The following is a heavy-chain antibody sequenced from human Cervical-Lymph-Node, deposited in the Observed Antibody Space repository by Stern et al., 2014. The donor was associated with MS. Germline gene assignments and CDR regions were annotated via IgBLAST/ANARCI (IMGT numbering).Heavy chain of an antibody. Sequence: EVQLLESGGGLVKPGGSLRLSCAASGFTFNNHAMNWVRQAPGKGLEWVSSISTRSTNLYYADSVRGRFTISRDNAQNLMYLQMNSLTIEDTAVYYCARINSKILYGMDVWGPGTTVTVSS. CDR2: ISTRSTNL. J-gene: IGHJ6*02. V-gene: IGHV3-21*06. CDR3: ARINSKILYGMDV. CDR1: GFTFNNHA.